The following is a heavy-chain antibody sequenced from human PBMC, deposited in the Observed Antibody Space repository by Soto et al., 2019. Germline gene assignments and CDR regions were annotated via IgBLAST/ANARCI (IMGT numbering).Heavy chain of an antibody. CDR3: ARGLYGDY. V-gene: IGHV1-18*01. CDR2: ISAHNGNT. D-gene: IGHD2-8*01. Sequence: QVHLVQSGAEVKKPGASVKVSCKGSGYGFTTYGITWVRQAPGQGLEWMAWISAHNGNTNYAQKLQGRVTVTRDTSTSTAYMDLRSLRSDDADVHYCARGLYGDYCGQRALVTVSS. CDR1: GYGFTTYG. J-gene: IGHJ4*02.